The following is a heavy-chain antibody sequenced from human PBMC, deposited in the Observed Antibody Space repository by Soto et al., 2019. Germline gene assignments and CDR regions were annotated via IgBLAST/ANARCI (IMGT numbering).Heavy chain of an antibody. V-gene: IGHV1-2*02. CDR2: MNPKSGGA. CDR1: GYTFTDYY. J-gene: IGHJ3*02. Sequence: GASVKVSCKTSGYTFTDYYTHWVRQAPGQGLEWMGWMNPKSGGAYFAQKFQGRVTLTRDTSIGTAYIEVNSLTSDDTAVYFCTRENIENSDGLYDAFDNWGQGTTVTVSS. D-gene: IGHD5-18*01. CDR3: TRENIENSDGLYDAFDN.